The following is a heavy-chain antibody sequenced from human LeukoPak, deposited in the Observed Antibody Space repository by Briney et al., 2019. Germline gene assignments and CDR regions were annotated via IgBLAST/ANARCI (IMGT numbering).Heavy chain of an antibody. CDR2: IYYSGST. CDR1: GGSISSYY. D-gene: IGHD6-19*01. V-gene: IGHV4-59*01. J-gene: IGHJ6*03. Sequence: SESLSLTCTVSGGSISSYYWSWIRQPPGKGLEWIGYIYYSGSTNYNPSLKSRVTISVDTSKNQFSLKLSSVTAADTAVYYCARALPVAGSRYYYYYYYMDVWGKGTTVTVSS. CDR3: ARALPVAGSRYYYYYYYMDV.